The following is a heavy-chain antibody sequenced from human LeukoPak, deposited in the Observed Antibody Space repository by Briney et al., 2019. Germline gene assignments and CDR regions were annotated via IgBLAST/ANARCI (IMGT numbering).Heavy chain of an antibody. CDR1: GFTFSSYA. CDR3: AKFGIVVVPAALDV. Sequence: PGGSLRLSCAASGFTFSSYAMSWVRQAPGKGLEWVSAISGSGGSTYYADSVKGRFTISRDNSENTLYLQMNSLGAEDTAVYYCAKFGIVVVPAALDVWGQGTTVTVSS. J-gene: IGHJ6*02. V-gene: IGHV3-23*01. D-gene: IGHD2-2*01. CDR2: ISGSGGST.